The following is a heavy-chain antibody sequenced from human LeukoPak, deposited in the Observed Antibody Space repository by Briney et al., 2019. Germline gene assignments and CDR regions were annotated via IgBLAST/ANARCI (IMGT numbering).Heavy chain of an antibody. CDR1: GFTFSSYW. CDR3: ARDPFTMLYAFDI. CDR2: IKQDGSEK. Sequence: GGSLRLSCAASGFTFSSYWMSWVRQAPGKGLEWVADIKQDGSEKYYVHSVKGRFTISRDNANNTLYLQMNSLRAEDTAVYYCARDPFTMLYAFDIWGQGAMVTVSS. J-gene: IGHJ3*02. V-gene: IGHV3-7*01. D-gene: IGHD3-10*01.